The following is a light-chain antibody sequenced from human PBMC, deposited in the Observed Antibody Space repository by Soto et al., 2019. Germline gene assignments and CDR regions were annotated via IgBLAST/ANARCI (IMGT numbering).Light chain of an antibody. V-gene: IGKV3-20*01. Sequence: EERATLSFRASQSVSSYLAWYQQKPGQAPRLLIYDASNRATGIPARFSGSGSGTDFTPADSRLETDAFSVYLRKRYGSSLYFGQGTRLEIK. CDR3: KRYGSSLY. J-gene: IGKJ5*01. CDR1: QSVSSY. CDR2: DAS.